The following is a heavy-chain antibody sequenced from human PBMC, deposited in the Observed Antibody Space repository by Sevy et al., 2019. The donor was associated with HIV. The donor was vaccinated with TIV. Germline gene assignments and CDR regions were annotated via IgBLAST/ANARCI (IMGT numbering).Heavy chain of an antibody. V-gene: IGHV3-30-3*01. D-gene: IGHD1-26*01. CDR2: ISYEGTET. J-gene: IGHJ4*01. CDR1: GFAFSTHA. Sequence: GGSLRLSCAASGFAFSTHAMHWVRQAPGKGLEWVAVISYEGTETFYAASVEGRFTISRDNSKNMLSLQINSLKPEDTAVYYCARDGGYSIKWYPLYWGHGTLITVSS. CDR3: ARDGGYSIKWYPLY.